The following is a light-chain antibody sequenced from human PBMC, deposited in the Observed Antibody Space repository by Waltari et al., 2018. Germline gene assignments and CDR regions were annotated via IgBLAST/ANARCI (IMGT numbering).Light chain of an antibody. J-gene: IGKJ1*01. Sequence: EVVMTQSPATLSVSPGESATLSCRASQYVNIHLDWYQQKLGNAPRLLIYAASTRATGVPARCSGSWSWTDFTLTISSLQSEDFAVYYCQQYNDWPRTFGLGTKVEIK. CDR1: QYVNIH. CDR2: AAS. CDR3: QQYNDWPRT. V-gene: IGKV3-15*01.